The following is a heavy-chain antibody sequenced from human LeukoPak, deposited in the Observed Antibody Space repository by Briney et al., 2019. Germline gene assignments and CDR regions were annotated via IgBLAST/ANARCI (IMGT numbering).Heavy chain of an antibody. CDR2: IYYSGST. CDR1: GGSISSSSYY. J-gene: IGHJ4*02. V-gene: IGHV4-39*01. D-gene: IGHD1-26*01. CDR3: ARLGSTYSGSYYYFDY. Sequence: SETLSLTCTVSGGSISSSSYYWGWLRQPPGKGLEWIGSIYYSGSTYYNPSLKSRVTISVDTSKNQFSLKLSSVTAADTAVYYCARLGSTYSGSYYYFDYWGQGTLVTVSS.